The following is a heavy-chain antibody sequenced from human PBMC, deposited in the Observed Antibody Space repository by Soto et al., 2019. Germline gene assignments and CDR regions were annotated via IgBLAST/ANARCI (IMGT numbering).Heavy chain of an antibody. V-gene: IGHV1-3*01. CDR2: INAGNGNT. D-gene: IGHD4-17*01. CDR3: ARDRDDYGDYGAFDI. Sequence: ASVKVSCKASGYTFTSYAMHWVRQAPGQRLEWMGWINAGNGNTKYSQKFQGRVTITRDTSASTAYMELSSLTSEDTAVYYCARDRDDYGDYGAFDIWGQGTMVTVSS. CDR1: GYTFTSYA. J-gene: IGHJ3*02.